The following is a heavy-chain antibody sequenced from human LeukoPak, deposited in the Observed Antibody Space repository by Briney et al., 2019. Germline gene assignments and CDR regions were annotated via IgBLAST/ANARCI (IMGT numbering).Heavy chain of an antibody. CDR1: GGSITTSVFY. J-gene: IGHJ5*02. CDR3: ARAGHGSHWFDP. D-gene: IGHD6-19*01. CDR2: TWFMSIWKT. V-gene: IGHV6-1*01. Sequence: SETLSLTCTVSGGSITTSVFYWAWIRRPPGKGLEWLGRTWFMSIWKTEYAVSVQGRATVNADASKNQFSLHLNSVTPEDTAVYYCARAGHGSHWFDPWGQGALVTVSS.